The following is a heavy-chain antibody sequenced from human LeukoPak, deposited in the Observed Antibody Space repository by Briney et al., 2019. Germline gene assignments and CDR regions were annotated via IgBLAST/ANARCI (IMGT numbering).Heavy chain of an antibody. CDR3: ARVLQYYDFWSGLLHMPDY. CDR1: GFTFSNYA. D-gene: IGHD3-3*01. CDR2: ISGSGDLT. J-gene: IGHJ4*02. V-gene: IGHV3-23*01. Sequence: GGSLRLSCAASGFTFSNYAMTWVRQAPGKGLEWVLTISGSGDLTYFADSVKGRFTISRDNSKNTLYLQMNSLRAEDTAVYYCARVLQYYDFWSGLLHMPDYWGQGTLVTVSS.